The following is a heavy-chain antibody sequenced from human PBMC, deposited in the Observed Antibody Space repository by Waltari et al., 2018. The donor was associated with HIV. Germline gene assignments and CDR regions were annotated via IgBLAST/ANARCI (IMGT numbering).Heavy chain of an antibody. CDR3: ARGFPLLDY. D-gene: IGHD3-10*01. Sequence: EVQLVESGGGLVQPGGSLRRACAASGVTFSSSWMDWVRQDPGKGLVWVSDINIAGTNINYADSVKGRFTISRDNAKNTLFLQMKNLGAEDTAVYYCARGFPLLDYWGQGTLVTVSS. V-gene: IGHV3-74*01. J-gene: IGHJ4*02. CDR1: GVTFSSSW. CDR2: INIAGTNI.